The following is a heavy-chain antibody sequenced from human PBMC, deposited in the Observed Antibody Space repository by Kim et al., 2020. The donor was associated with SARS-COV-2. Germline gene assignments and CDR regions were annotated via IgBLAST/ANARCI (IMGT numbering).Heavy chain of an antibody. Sequence: SETLSLTCTVSGGSISSGGYYWSWIRQHPGKGLEWIGYIYYSGSTYYNPSLKSRVTISVDTSKNQFSLKLSSVTAADTAVYYCARAHRTIFGVVEYMDFWGQGTTVTVSS. V-gene: IGHV4-31*03. CDR2: IYYSGST. J-gene: IGHJ6*02. D-gene: IGHD3-3*01. CDR1: GGSISSGGYY. CDR3: ARAHRTIFGVVEYMDF.